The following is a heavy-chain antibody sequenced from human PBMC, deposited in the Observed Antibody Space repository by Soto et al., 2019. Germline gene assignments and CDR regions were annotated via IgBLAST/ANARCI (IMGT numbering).Heavy chain of an antibody. V-gene: IGHV1-69*01. CDR3: AIDGGRHSGGIDY. Sequence: QVQLVQSGAEVKKPGSSVKVSCKASGGTFSSYSINWVRQSPGQGLEWMGAIIPIFGTANYAQKFQGRVTITADESTRTASLELSSVRSEDTAVYYCAIDGGRHSGGIDYWGQGTLVTFSS. CDR2: IIPIFGTA. J-gene: IGHJ4*02. CDR1: GGTFSSYS. D-gene: IGHD1-26*01.